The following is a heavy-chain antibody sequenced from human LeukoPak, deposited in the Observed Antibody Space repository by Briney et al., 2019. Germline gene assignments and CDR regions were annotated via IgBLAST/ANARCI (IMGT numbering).Heavy chain of an antibody. D-gene: IGHD5-24*01. V-gene: IGHV5-51*01. Sequence: GESLKISCKGSGYSFTSYWIGWVRQMPGKGLEWMGIIFPGDSDTRYSASFQGQVTISADKSISTAYLQWSSRKASDTAMYYCARPIKDGYNYFDYWGQGTLVTVSS. CDR2: IFPGDSDT. CDR3: ARPIKDGYNYFDY. CDR1: GYSFTSYW. J-gene: IGHJ4*02.